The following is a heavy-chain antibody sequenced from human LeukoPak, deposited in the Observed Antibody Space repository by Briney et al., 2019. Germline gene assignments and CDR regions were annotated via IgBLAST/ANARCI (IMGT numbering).Heavy chain of an antibody. CDR2: IKQDGSEK. CDR1: GFTFSSYW. J-gene: IGHJ3*02. CDR3: IVLAAGAYAFDI. V-gene: IGHV3-7*01. Sequence: GGSLRLSCAASGFTFSSYWMSWVRQAPGKGLEWVANIKQDGSEKYYVDSVKGRFTISRDNAKNSLYLQMNSLRAEDTAVYYCIVLAAGAYAFDIWGQGTMVTVSS. D-gene: IGHD2-8*01.